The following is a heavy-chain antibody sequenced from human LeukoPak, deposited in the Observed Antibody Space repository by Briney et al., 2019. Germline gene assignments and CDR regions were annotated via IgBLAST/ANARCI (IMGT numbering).Heavy chain of an antibody. J-gene: IGHJ4*02. CDR3: ARLAAAGTDFDY. Sequence: PGGSLRLSCAASGFTFSSYTMSWVRQALGKGLEWVSSISSSSSYIYYADSVKGRFTVSRDNAKTSLYLQVNSLRADDSALYYCARLAAAGTDFDYWGLGTQVAVSS. V-gene: IGHV3-21*01. CDR1: GFTFSSYT. CDR2: ISSSSSYI. D-gene: IGHD6-13*01.